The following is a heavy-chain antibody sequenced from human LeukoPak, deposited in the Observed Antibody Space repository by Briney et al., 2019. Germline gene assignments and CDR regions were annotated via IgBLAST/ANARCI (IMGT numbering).Heavy chain of an antibody. CDR3: ARHVIAVGFDY. D-gene: IGHD2-21*01. CDR1: GFTVSSNY. Sequence: GGSLRLSCAVSGFTVSSNYMNWVRQAPGKGLEWVSSITSSSSYIYYADSVKGRFTISRDNAKNSLFLQMNSLRAEDTAVYYCARHVIAVGFDYWGQGTLVTVSS. J-gene: IGHJ4*02. CDR2: ITSSSSYI. V-gene: IGHV3-21*01.